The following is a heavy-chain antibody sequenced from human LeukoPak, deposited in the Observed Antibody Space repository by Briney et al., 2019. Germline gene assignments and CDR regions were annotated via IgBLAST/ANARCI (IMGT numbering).Heavy chain of an antibody. CDR2: INPSDGNT. V-gene: IGHV1-46*01. J-gene: IGHJ4*02. CDR1: GYTFTSHY. D-gene: IGHD3-10*01. Sequence: ASVTVSCKASGYTFTSHYIHWVRQAPGQGLEGMGMINPSDGNTNYVQKFQGRVTMTRDMSTSTVYMELRSLRFEDTAVFYCARDFGGALWFGELLGYWGQGTLVTVSS. CDR3: ARDFGGALWFGELLGY.